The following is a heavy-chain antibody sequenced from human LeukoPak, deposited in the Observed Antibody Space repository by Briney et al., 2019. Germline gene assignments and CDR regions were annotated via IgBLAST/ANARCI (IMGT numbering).Heavy chain of an antibody. CDR2: ISGSGDNT. CDR1: GFTFSSYA. V-gene: IGHV3-23*01. J-gene: IGHJ4*02. D-gene: IGHD2-15*01. Sequence: GSLRLSCTASGFTFSSYAMSWVRQAPGKGLEWVSTISGSGDNTYFADSVKGRFTISRDNSKNTLYLQMNSLRAEDTAVYYCAKGRGYCSGGSCYSDYWGQGTLVTVSS. CDR3: AKGRGYCSGGSCYSDY.